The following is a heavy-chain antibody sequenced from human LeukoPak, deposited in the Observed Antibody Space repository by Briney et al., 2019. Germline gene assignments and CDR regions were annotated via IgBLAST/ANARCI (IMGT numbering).Heavy chain of an antibody. D-gene: IGHD1-14*01. CDR1: GFTFSSYT. J-gene: IGHJ4*02. Sequence: GGSLRLSCAASGFTFSSYTMHWVRQAPGKGLEWVAVISYDGSNKYYADSVKGRFTISRDNSKNTLYLQMNSLRAEDTAVYYCARDGASQVSNPPFPDYWGQGTLVTVSS. CDR3: ARDGASQVSNPPFPDY. V-gene: IGHV3-30-3*01. CDR2: ISYDGSNK.